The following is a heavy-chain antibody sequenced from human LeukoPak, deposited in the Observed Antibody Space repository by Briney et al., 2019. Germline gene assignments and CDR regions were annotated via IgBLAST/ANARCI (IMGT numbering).Heavy chain of an antibody. CDR1: GYTFTSYD. D-gene: IGHD3-3*01. CDR2: MNPNSGNT. Sequence: ASVKVSCKASGYTFTSYDIIWVRQATVQGLEWMGWMNPNSGNTGYAQKFQGRVTITRNTSISTAYMELSSLRSEDTAVYYCARSITIFGGDDYWGQGTLVTVSS. V-gene: IGHV1-8*03. CDR3: ARSITIFGGDDY. J-gene: IGHJ4*02.